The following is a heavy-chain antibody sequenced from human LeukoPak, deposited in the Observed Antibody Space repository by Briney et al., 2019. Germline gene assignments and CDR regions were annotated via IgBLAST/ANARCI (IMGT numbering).Heavy chain of an antibody. J-gene: IGHJ3*02. Sequence: ASVKVSCKASGYTFTGKYMHWVRQAPGQGLEWMGWINADGGGTRYPQKFRGRVTMTRDTSITTAYMELYSLTSDDTAVYFCAPDSVVVRNSMNAFDIWGQGTMVTVSS. CDR3: APDSVVVRNSMNAFDI. CDR1: GYTFTGKY. V-gene: IGHV1-2*02. D-gene: IGHD2-2*01. CDR2: INADGGGT.